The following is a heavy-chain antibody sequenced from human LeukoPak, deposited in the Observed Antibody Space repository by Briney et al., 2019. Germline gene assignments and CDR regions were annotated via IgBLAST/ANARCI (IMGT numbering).Heavy chain of an antibody. Sequence: GGSLRLSCVASGFTFSFYWMGWVRQAPGKGLEWVANIKQDGSEKYYVDSARGRFTISRDNAKNSLYLHMNSLRAEDTAVYYCARDYYGSGWYGDYWGQGTLVTVSS. CDR1: GFTFSFYW. J-gene: IGHJ4*02. V-gene: IGHV3-7*04. D-gene: IGHD6-19*01. CDR3: ARDYYGSGWYGDY. CDR2: IKQDGSEK.